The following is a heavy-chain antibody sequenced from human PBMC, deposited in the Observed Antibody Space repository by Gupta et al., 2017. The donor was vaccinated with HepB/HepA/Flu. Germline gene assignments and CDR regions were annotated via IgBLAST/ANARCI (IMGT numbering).Heavy chain of an antibody. Sequence: QLQLQDSGPGLVKPSETLSLPCPVSGGSISSSRYSCGWIRQPPGKGREWIGSIYYSGSTYYNPSLKSRVTKAVDTSKKQFSLKMSSVTAADTAVYYCARKLAARLDGAAYYYYYMDVWGKGTTVTVSS. V-gene: IGHV4-39*01. CDR1: GGSISSSRYS. J-gene: IGHJ6*03. CDR2: IYYSGST. CDR3: ARKLAARLDGAAYYYYYMDV. D-gene: IGHD6-6*01.